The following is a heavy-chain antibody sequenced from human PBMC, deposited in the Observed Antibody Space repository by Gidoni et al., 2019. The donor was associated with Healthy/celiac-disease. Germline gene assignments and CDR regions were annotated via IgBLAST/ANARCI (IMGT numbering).Heavy chain of an antibody. V-gene: IGHV4-59*01. Sequence: QVQLQESGPGLVKPSETLSLTCTVSGGSISSYYWSWIRQPPGKGLEWIGYIYYSGSTNYNPSLKSRVTISVDTSKNQFSLKLSSVTAADTAVYYCARGIRFYYYYYGMDVWGQGTTVTVSS. J-gene: IGHJ6*02. D-gene: IGHD3-16*01. CDR2: IYYSGST. CDR3: ARGIRFYYYYYGMDV. CDR1: GGSISSYY.